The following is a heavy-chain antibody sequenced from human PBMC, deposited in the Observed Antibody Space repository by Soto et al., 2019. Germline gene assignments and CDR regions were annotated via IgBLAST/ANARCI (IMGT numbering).Heavy chain of an antibody. CDR1: GGTFSSYT. CDR3: ARDAMDIVVVVAATSPNWFDP. J-gene: IGHJ5*02. D-gene: IGHD2-15*01. Sequence: ASVKVSCKASGGTFSSYTISWVRQAPGQGLEWMGWISAYNGNTNYAQKLQGRVTMTTDTSTSTAYMELRSLRSDDTAVYYCARDAMDIVVVVAATSPNWFDPWGQGTLVTVSS. CDR2: ISAYNGNT. V-gene: IGHV1-18*01.